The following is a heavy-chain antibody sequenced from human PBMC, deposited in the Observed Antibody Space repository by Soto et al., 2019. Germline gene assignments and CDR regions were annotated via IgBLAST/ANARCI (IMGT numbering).Heavy chain of an antibody. J-gene: IGHJ6*02. CDR2: IWYDGSNK. CDR1: GFTFSSYG. Sequence: QVQLVESGGGVVQPGRSLRLSCAASGFTFSSYGMHWVRQAPGKGLEWVAVIWYDGSNKYYADSVKGRFTISRDNSKNTLYLQMNSLRAEDTAVYYCARDSKGDYGAYGHGMDVWGQGTTVTVSS. V-gene: IGHV3-33*01. CDR3: ARDSKGDYGAYGHGMDV. D-gene: IGHD4-17*01.